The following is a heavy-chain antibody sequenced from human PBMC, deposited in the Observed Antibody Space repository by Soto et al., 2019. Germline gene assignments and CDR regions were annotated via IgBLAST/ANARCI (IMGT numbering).Heavy chain of an antibody. D-gene: IGHD3-3*01. V-gene: IGHV3-11*01. CDR3: ARDYDFWSGSSDY. J-gene: IGHJ4*02. Sequence: PGGSLRLSCAASGFTLSDYYMSWIRQALGKGLEWVSYISSSGSTIYYADSVKGRFTISRDNAKNSLYLQMNSLRAEDTAVYYCARDYDFWSGSSDYWGQGTLVTVSS. CDR2: ISSSGSTI. CDR1: GFTLSDYY.